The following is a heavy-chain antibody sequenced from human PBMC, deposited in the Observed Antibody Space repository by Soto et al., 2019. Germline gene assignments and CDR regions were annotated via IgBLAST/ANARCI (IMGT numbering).Heavy chain of an antibody. V-gene: IGHV4-59*01. Sequence: SETLSLTCTVSGGSISSYYWSWIRQPPGKGLEWIGYIYYSGSTNYNPSIKSRVTISVDTSKNQFSLKLSSVTAADTAVYYCARAVAEAGYYYYYYMDVWGKGTTVTVSS. CDR3: ARAVAEAGYYYYYYMDV. CDR2: IYYSGST. CDR1: GGSISSYY. D-gene: IGHD2-15*01. J-gene: IGHJ6*03.